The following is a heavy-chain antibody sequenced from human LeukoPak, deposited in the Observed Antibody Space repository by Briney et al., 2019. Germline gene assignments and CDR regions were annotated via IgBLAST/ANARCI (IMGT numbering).Heavy chain of an antibody. CDR2: IYYSGST. CDR1: GGSISGSSYY. J-gene: IGHJ3*01. CDR3: ARHLFLWFGEPST. D-gene: IGHD3-10*01. V-gene: IGHV4-39*01. Sequence: SETLSLTCTVSGGSISGSSYYWGWIRQPPGKGLEWIGSIYYSGSTYYNPSLKSRVTISVDTSKNQFSLKLSSVTAADTAVYYCARHLFLWFGEPSTWGQGTMVTVSS.